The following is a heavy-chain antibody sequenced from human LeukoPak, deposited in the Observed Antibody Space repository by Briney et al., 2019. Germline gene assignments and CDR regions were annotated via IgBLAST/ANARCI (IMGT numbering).Heavy chain of an antibody. CDR3: AKDGPIDFWETQGYFDY. J-gene: IGHJ4*02. Sequence: PGGSLRLSCAASGFTFSSYAMHWVRQAPGKGLEWVAIISYDGSNKYYADSVKGRFTISRDNSKNTLYLQMNSLRAEDTAVYYCAKDGPIDFWETQGYFDYWGQGTLVTVSS. D-gene: IGHD3-3*01. V-gene: IGHV3-30-3*01. CDR2: ISYDGSNK. CDR1: GFTFSSYA.